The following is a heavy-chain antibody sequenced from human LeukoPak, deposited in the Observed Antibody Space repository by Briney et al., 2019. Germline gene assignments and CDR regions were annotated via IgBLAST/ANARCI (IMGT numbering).Heavy chain of an antibody. J-gene: IGHJ3*02. CDR2: INAGNGNT. D-gene: IGHD3-9*01. V-gene: IGHV1-3*01. Sequence: ASVKVSCKASGYTFTSYAMHWVRQAPGQRLEWMGWINAGNGNTKYSQKFQGRVTITRDTSASTAYMELSSLRSEDTAVYYCARDSYYDILTGYNDAFDIWGQETMVTVSS. CDR1: GYTFTSYA. CDR3: ARDSYYDILTGYNDAFDI.